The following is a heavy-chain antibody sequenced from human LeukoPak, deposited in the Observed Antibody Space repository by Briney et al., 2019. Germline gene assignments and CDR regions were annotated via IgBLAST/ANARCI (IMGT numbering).Heavy chain of an antibody. CDR3: AIQYRLYAFDI. CDR2: LSSGGDA. J-gene: IGHJ3*02. V-gene: IGHV3-53*01. Sequence: PGGSLRLSCAASGFTVSSNYMSWVRQAPGKGLEWVSVLSSGGDAYYADSVKGRFTISRDSSKSTLYLQMNSLRAEDTAVYYCAIQYRLYAFDIWGQGTMVTVSS. CDR1: GFTVSSNY. D-gene: IGHD2-2*02.